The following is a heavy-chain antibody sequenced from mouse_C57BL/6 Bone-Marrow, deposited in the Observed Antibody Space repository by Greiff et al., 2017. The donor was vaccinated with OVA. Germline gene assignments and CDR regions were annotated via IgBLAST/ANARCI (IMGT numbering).Heavy chain of an antibody. V-gene: IGHV1-64*01. D-gene: IGHD3-2*02. J-gene: IGHJ3*01. CDR3: ARSGQRRQAWFAY. CDR2: IHPNSGST. Sequence: QVQLQKPGAELVKPGASVKLSCKASGYTFTSYWMHWVKQRPGQGLEWIGMIHPNSGSTNYNEKFKSKATLTVDNSSSTAYMQLSSLTSEDSAVYYCARSGQRRQAWFAYWGQGTLVTVSA. CDR1: GYTFTSYW.